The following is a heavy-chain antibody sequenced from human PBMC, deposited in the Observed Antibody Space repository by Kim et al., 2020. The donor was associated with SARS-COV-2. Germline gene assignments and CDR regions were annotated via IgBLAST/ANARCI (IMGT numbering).Heavy chain of an antibody. J-gene: IGHJ4*02. CDR3: AKARGYSYGLLGY. D-gene: IGHD5-18*01. V-gene: IGHV3-11*06. Sequence: YADSVKGRFTISRDNAKNSLYLQMNSLRAEDTAVYYCAKARGYSYGLLGYWGQGTLVTVSS.